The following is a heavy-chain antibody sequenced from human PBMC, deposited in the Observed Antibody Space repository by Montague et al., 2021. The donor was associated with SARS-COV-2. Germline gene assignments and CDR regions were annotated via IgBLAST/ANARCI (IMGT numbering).Heavy chain of an antibody. CDR1: GFTFSRYD. J-gene: IGHJ6*02. D-gene: IGHD3-10*01. CDR3: AREYSAPRWFGEYNRYGMDV. CDR2: IWYDGSNQ. Sequence: SLSLSCSASGFTFSRYDMHWVRQAPGKGLEWVAVIWYDGSNQYYGDSVKGRFTISRDNSKNTLYLQMNSLRAEDTAVYYCAREYSAPRWFGEYNRYGMDVWGQGTTVTVSS. V-gene: IGHV3-33*08.